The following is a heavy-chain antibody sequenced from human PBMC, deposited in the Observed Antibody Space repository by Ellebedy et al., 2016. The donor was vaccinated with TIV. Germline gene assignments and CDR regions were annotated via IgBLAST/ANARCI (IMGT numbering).Heavy chain of an antibody. D-gene: IGHD3-10*01. V-gene: IGHV4-34*01. CDR3: ARGEGGVLLWFGEITFHS. CDR1: GGSFSGYY. CDR2: INHSGIT. Sequence: MPSETLSLTCAVYGGSFSGYYWSWIRQPPGKGLEWIGEINHSGITTYSPSLKGRVTISVDTSKSQFFLRLTSATAADTAVYYCARGEGGVLLWFGEITFHSWGQGTLVTVSS. J-gene: IGHJ5*02.